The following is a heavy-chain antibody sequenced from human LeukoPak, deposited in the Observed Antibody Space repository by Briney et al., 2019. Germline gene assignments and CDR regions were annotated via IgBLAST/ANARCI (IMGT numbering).Heavy chain of an antibody. CDR2: ISWNSVNI. J-gene: IGHJ4*02. D-gene: IGHD2-21*02. Sequence: PGGSLRLSCAASGFTFDDYAMHWVRQAPGKGLEWVSGISWNSVNIDYADSVKGRFTISRDNAKNSLYLQMKSLRAEDTASYYCARRGPNCGGDCYYDYWGQGTLVTVSS. CDR1: GFTFDDYA. CDR3: ARRGPNCGGDCYYDY. V-gene: IGHV3-9*01.